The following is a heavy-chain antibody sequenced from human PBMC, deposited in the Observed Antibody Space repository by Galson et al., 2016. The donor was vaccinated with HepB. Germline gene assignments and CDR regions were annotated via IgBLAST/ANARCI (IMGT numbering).Heavy chain of an antibody. Sequence: SVKVSCKASGYIFTSYAIHWVRQAPGQSLEWLGWINSDTGNTHYSRKFQGRVTITRDTSATTASLELSSLRSEDTAVYYCAKEGALLWFGEIFFDYGGQGTLVTVSS. D-gene: IGHD3-10*01. J-gene: IGHJ4*02. CDR1: GYIFTSYA. V-gene: IGHV1-3*04. CDR2: INSDTGNT. CDR3: AKEGALLWFGEIFFDY.